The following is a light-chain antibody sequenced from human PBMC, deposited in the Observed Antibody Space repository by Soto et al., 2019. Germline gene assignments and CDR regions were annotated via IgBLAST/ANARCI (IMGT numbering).Light chain of an antibody. V-gene: IGKV3-11*01. J-gene: IGKJ4*01. CDR1: QSVSSY. Sequence: EIVLTQSPATLSLSPGERATLSCRASQSVSSYLAWYQQKPGQAPRLLIYDASNRATGIPARFSGSGSGTDFTLTISSLEPEDFAVYYCQQRSNWPPRALTLGGWTKV. CDR3: QQRSNWPPRALT. CDR2: DAS.